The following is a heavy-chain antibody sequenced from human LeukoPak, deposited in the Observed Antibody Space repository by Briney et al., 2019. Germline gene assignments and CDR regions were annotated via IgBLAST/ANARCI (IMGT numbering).Heavy chain of an antibody. CDR1: GYTFTNYY. CDR3: ARGATMVRGVIISDAFDI. V-gene: IGHV1-46*01. D-gene: IGHD3-10*01. Sequence: GASVKVSCKASGYTFTNYYIHWVRQAPGQGLEWMGLINPGGGNTNYAQNFQGRGTMTRNTSISTAYMELSSLRSEDTAVYYCARGATMVRGVIISDAFDIWGQGTMVTVSS. J-gene: IGHJ3*02. CDR2: INPGGGNT.